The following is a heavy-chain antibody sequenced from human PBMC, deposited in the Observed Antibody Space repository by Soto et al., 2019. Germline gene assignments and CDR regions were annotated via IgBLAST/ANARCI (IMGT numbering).Heavy chain of an antibody. J-gene: IGHJ4*02. V-gene: IGHV4-4*07. Sequence: SETLYLTCTVSGGSISSYYWSWIRQPAGKGLEWIGRIYTSGSTNYNPSLKSRVTMSVDTSKNQFSLKLSSVTAADTAVYYCARDLSSSWYADAFDYWGQGTLVTVSS. D-gene: IGHD6-13*01. CDR3: ARDLSSSWYADAFDY. CDR1: GGSISSYY. CDR2: IYTSGST.